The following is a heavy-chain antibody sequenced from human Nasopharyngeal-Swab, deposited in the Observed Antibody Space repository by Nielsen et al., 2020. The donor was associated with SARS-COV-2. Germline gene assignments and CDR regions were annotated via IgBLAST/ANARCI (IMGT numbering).Heavy chain of an antibody. CDR2: INAGNGNT. J-gene: IGHJ3*02. Sequence: ASVKVSCKASGYTFTSYAMHWVRQAPGQRLEWMGWINAGNGNTNYSQKFQGRVTITRDTSASTAYMELSSLRSEDTAVYYCARDPGPDAFDIWGQGTMVTVSS. CDR1: GYTFTSYA. V-gene: IGHV1-3*01. CDR3: ARDPGPDAFDI.